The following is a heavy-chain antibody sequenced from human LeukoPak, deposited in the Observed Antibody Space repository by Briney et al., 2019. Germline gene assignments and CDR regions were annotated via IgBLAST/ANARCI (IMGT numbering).Heavy chain of an antibody. CDR1: GYTFTGDY. Sequence: GASVTVSCKASGYTFTGDYMHWVRQAPGQGLEWMGWINPNSGGTNYAQKFQGRVTMTRDTSISTAYMELSRLRSDDTAVYYCARAPDYGDDGNYGMDVWGQGTTVTVSS. D-gene: IGHD4-17*01. CDR2: INPNSGGT. J-gene: IGHJ6*02. V-gene: IGHV1-2*02. CDR3: ARAPDYGDDGNYGMDV.